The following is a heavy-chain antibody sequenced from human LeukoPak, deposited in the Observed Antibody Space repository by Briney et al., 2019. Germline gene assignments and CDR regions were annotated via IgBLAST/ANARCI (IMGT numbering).Heavy chain of an antibody. CDR1: GGTFSSYA. J-gene: IGHJ4*02. V-gene: IGHV1-8*02. CDR3: ARAVATVTTRGYSYYFDF. D-gene: IGHD4-17*01. Sequence: ASVKVSCKASGGTFSSYAISWVRQAPGQGLEWMGWMNPTSGNKGYAQKFQGRVTMTSDTSMNTMYMEMSSLRSEDTAVYYCARAVATVTTRGYSYYFDFWGQGALVTVSS. CDR2: MNPTSGNK.